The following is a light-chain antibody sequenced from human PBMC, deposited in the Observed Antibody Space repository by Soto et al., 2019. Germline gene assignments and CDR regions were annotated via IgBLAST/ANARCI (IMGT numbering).Light chain of an antibody. CDR3: QQYGYSSLT. Sequence: GFMQTRGTLSVPPGERATLSCRASRSVDSKYLAWYQQKPGQAPSSLIFAASRRATGIPDRFSRSLCGTDFPLNISSLECGDFGVYYRQQYGYSSLTFGQGTKV. CDR1: RSVDSKY. CDR2: AAS. V-gene: IGKV3-20*01. J-gene: IGKJ1*01.